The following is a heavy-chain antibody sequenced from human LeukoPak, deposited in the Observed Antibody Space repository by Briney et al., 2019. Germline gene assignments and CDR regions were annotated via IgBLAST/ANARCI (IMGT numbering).Heavy chain of an antibody. D-gene: IGHD6-19*01. CDR1: GFTFSSYA. CDR3: ARLDSSGWSRPFDY. V-gene: IGHV3-30*03. CDR2: MSHDGSNK. J-gene: IGHJ4*02. Sequence: GRSLRLSCAASGFTFSSYAMHWVRQAPGKGLEWVAVMSHDGSNKYYGDSVKGRFTISRDNSKNTLYLQMNSLRAEDTAVYYCARLDSSGWSRPFDYWGQGTLVTVSS.